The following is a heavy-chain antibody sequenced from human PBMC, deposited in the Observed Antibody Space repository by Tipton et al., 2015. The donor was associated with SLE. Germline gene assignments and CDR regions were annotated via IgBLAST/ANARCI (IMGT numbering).Heavy chain of an antibody. CDR1: GGSISSSSYY. J-gene: IGHJ4*02. CDR3: ARDHPIMTTVTS. D-gene: IGHD4-17*01. Sequence: LRLSCTVSGGSISSSSYYWGWIRQPPGKGLEWIGSIYYSGSTYYNPSLKSRVTISVGTSKNQFSLKLSSVTAADTAVYYCARDHPIMTTVTSWGQGTLVTVSS. CDR2: IYYSGST. V-gene: IGHV4-39*07.